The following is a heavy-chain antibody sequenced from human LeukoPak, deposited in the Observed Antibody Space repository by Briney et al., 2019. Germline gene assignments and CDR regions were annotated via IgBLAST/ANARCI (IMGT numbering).Heavy chain of an antibody. V-gene: IGHV4-34*01. CDR1: GGSFSNYY. J-gene: IGHJ4*02. CDR3: ARMSQAVVALDQ. CDR2: INDNGRA. D-gene: IGHD2-15*01. Sequence: SETLSLTCAVYGGSFSNYYWNWIRQPPGKGLEWLGEINDNGRANYNPSLMSRVTVSVDTSKNQFSLRLTSVTATDTAVYYCARMSQAVVALDQWGQGTLVTVSS.